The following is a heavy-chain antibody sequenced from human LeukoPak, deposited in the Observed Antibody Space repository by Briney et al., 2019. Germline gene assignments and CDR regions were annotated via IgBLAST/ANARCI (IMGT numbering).Heavy chain of an antibody. CDR3: ARTLTGYSNTFVY. CDR1: GGPIRGTSYY. CDR2: VSYSGSP. D-gene: IGHD4-11*01. J-gene: IGHJ4*02. Sequence: PSETLSLTCIVSGGPIRGTSYYWGWIRQSPGKGLEWIGSVSYSGSPYYNPSLKSRVAISIDTSKNLFSLELTSVIAADTAVYYCARTLTGYSNTFVYLGQGTMVTVSS. V-gene: IGHV4-39*01.